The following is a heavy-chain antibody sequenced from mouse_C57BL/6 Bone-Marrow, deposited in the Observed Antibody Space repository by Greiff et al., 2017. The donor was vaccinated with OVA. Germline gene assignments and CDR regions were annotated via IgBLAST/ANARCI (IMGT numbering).Heavy chain of an antibody. CDR3: TTYDYDVGDYFDY. CDR2: IDPENGDT. D-gene: IGHD2-4*01. Sequence: VQLQQSGAELVRPGASVKLSCTASGFNIQDDYMHWVKQRPEQGLEWIGWIDPENGDTEYASKFQGKATITADTSSNTAYLQLSSLTSEDTAVYYCTTYDYDVGDYFDYWGQGTTLTVSS. V-gene: IGHV14-4*01. CDR1: GFNIQDDY. J-gene: IGHJ2*01.